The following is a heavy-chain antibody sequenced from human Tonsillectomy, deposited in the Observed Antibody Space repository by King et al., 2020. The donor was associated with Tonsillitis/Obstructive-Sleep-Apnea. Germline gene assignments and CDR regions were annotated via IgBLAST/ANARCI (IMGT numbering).Heavy chain of an antibody. CDR1: GFTFSSYA. J-gene: IGHJ6*02. CDR2: ISYDGSNK. Sequence: VQLVESGGGVVQPGRSLRLSCAASGFTFSSYAMHWVRQAPGKGLEWVAVISYDGSNKYYADSVKGRFTISRDNSKNTLYLQMNSLRAEDTAVYYCARDECSGGSCYSYYYYGMDVWGQGTTVTVSS. V-gene: IGHV3-30*04. D-gene: IGHD2-15*01. CDR3: ARDECSGGSCYSYYYYGMDV.